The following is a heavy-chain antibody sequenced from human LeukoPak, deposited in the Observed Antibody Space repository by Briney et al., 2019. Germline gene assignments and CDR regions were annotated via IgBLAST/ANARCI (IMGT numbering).Heavy chain of an antibody. CDR1: GFTFSSYG. Sequence: PGGSLRLSCAASGFTFSSYGMHWVRQAPGKGLEWVAVISYDGSNKYYADSVKGRFTISRDNSKNTLYLQMNSLRAEDTAVYYCAKGPTSVAGDYWGQGTPVTVSS. CDR2: ISYDGSNK. V-gene: IGHV3-30*18. CDR3: AKGPTSVAGDY. J-gene: IGHJ4*02. D-gene: IGHD6-19*01.